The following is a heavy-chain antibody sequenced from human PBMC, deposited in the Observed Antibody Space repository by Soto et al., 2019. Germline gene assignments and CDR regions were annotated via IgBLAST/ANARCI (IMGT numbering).Heavy chain of an antibody. CDR3: ASTSSRYPFDDY. Sequence: QVQLQESGPGLVKPSQTLSLTCTVSGGSISSGDYYLSWIRQPPGKGLEWIGYIYYSGSTYYNPSLSGPVTISVDTSKNRFSMQPRSVTAADTAVYSCASTSSRYPFDDYWGQGTRVTVSS. CDR1: GGSISSGDYY. D-gene: IGHD2-2*01. V-gene: IGHV4-30-4*01. CDR2: IYYSGST. J-gene: IGHJ4*02.